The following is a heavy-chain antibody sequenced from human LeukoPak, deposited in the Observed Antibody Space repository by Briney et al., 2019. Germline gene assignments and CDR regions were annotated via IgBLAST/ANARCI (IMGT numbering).Heavy chain of an antibody. Sequence: AGTLRLSCAASGFTLSSYAMSWVRQAPGRGLEWVSGISGSGGSTYYADSVKGRFTISRDNSKNTLYLQMHSLRAEDTAVYYCAKGAVAGTYHYGMDVWGQGTTVTVSS. J-gene: IGHJ6*02. D-gene: IGHD6-19*01. CDR1: GFTLSSYA. V-gene: IGHV3-23*01. CDR2: ISGSGGST. CDR3: AKGAVAGTYHYGMDV.